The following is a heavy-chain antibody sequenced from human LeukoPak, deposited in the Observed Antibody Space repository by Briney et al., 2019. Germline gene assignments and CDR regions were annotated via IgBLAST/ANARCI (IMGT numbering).Heavy chain of an antibody. CDR1: GLIVSSNY. Sequence: AGGSLRLSCAASGLIVSSNYMSWVRQAPGKGLEGVSALYSGGSIYYADSVKGRFTISRDNSKNTLYLQMNSLRADDTAVYYCARDPSRGLYYFDHWGQGTLVTVSS. D-gene: IGHD3-10*01. CDR2: LYSGGSI. V-gene: IGHV3-53*01. J-gene: IGHJ4*02. CDR3: ARDPSRGLYYFDH.